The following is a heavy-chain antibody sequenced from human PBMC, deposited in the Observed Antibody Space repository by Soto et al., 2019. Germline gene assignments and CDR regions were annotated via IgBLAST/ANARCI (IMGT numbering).Heavy chain of an antibody. D-gene: IGHD3-16*01. V-gene: IGHV3-23*01. J-gene: IGHJ4*02. CDR2: ISGTTDTT. CDR3: ATKHMLTSIFGC. CDR1: GFTFGSYA. Sequence: EVQLLESGGGLVQPGGSLRLSCAASGFTFGSYAMGWVRQAPGKGLEWVSTISGTTDTTYYADSVKGQFTISRDNAMSTLYLQMNSLSADATAVYCCATKHMLTSIFGCWGKGNVVTVAS.